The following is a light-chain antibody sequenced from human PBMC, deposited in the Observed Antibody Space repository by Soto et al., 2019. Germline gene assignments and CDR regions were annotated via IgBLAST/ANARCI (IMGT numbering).Light chain of an antibody. J-gene: IGLJ2*01. CDR3: CSYASSNTLI. V-gene: IGLV2-23*01. CDR2: EGS. Sequence: HSVLTQPASVSGSPGQSITISCTGTSSYVGSYNLVSWYQQHPGKAPKLMIYEGSERPSGVSNRCSGSKSGNTASLTISGLQAEDEADDYCCSYASSNTLIFGGGTKLTVL. CDR1: SSYVGSYNL.